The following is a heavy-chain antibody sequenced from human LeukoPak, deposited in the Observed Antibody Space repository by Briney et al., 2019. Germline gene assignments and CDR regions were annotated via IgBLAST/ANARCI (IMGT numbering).Heavy chain of an antibody. J-gene: IGHJ4*02. Sequence: ASVKVSRKASGYTFTSYDINWVRQATGQGLEWMGWMNPNSGNTGYAQKFQGRVTMTRNTSISTAYMELSSLRSEDTAVYYCARAKQWLKAQDYWGQGTLVTVSS. CDR1: GYTFTSYD. CDR2: MNPNSGNT. D-gene: IGHD6-19*01. CDR3: ARAKQWLKAQDY. V-gene: IGHV1-8*01.